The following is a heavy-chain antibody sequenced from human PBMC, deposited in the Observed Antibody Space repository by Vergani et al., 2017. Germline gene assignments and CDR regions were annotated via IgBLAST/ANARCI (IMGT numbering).Heavy chain of an antibody. Sequence: EVQLVESGGGLVQPGGSLRLSCVASGFTYDDYTMHWVRQAPGKGLDWVSGISWKSGSIAYADSVKGRFTISRGSAKNSVYLQMNSLRAEDTAVYYCAKDLDYGGNPDIWGQGTMVTVSS. CDR1: GFTYDDYT. D-gene: IGHD4-23*01. J-gene: IGHJ3*02. V-gene: IGHV3-9*01. CDR2: ISWKSGSI. CDR3: AKDLDYGGNPDI.